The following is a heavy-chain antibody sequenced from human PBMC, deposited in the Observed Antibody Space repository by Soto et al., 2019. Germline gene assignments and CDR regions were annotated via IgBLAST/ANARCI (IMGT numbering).Heavy chain of an antibody. CDR2: IGTQHDA. V-gene: IGHV3-13*01. D-gene: IGHD2-8*02. CDR3: ARQASYWHGGGGWFDP. J-gene: IGHJ5*02. CDR1: GFTFSTYD. Sequence: EVQLVESGGGLVQPGGSLRLSCAASGFTFSTYDMHWVRQAPGKGLEWVSAIGTQHDAYYPVSVKGRFTISRENAKNSFDLRMNSRRAGDTAVYYCARQASYWHGGGGWFDPWGQGTLVTVSS.